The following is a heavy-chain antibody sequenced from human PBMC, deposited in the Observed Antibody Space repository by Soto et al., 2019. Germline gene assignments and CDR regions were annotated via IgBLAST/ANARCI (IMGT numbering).Heavy chain of an antibody. D-gene: IGHD3-9*01. Sequence: GGSLRLSCAASGFTFSSYWMSWVRQAPGKGLEWVANIKQDGSEKYYVDSVKGRFTISRDNAKNSLYLQMNSLRAEDTAVYYCARGNYDILTGYYPSYYYYYMDVWGKGTTVTVSS. CDR3: ARGNYDILTGYYPSYYYYYMDV. CDR1: GFTFSSYW. J-gene: IGHJ6*03. V-gene: IGHV3-7*01. CDR2: IKQDGSEK.